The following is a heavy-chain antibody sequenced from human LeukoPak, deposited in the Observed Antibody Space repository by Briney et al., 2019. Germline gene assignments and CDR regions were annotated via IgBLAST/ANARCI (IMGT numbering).Heavy chain of an antibody. CDR1: GFTFSSYS. J-gene: IGHJ4*02. V-gene: IGHV3-48*02. CDR2: ISSSSSTI. CDR3: ARAPDDYDFWSGPFDY. D-gene: IGHD3-3*01. Sequence: GGSLRLSCAASGFTFSSYSMNWVRQAPGKGLEWVSYISSSSSTIYYADSVKGRFTISRDNAKNSLYLQMNSLRDEDTAVYYCARAPDDYDFWSGPFDYWGRGTLVTVSS.